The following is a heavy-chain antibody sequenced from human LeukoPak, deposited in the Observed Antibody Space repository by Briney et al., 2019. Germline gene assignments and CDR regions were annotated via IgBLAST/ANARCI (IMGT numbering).Heavy chain of an antibody. CDR1: GFTFDDYA. CDR3: AKSDGVVPAAILLDY. CDR2: ISWNSGSI. D-gene: IGHD2-2*02. Sequence: PGRSLRLSCAASGFTFDDYAMHWVRQAPGKGLEWVSGISWNSGSIGYADSVKGRFTIPRDNAKNSLYLQMNSLRAEDTALYYCAKSDGVVPAAILLDYWGQGTLVTVSS. J-gene: IGHJ4*02. V-gene: IGHV3-9*01.